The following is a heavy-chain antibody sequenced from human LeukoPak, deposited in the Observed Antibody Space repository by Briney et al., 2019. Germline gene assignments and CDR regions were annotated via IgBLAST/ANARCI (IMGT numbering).Heavy chain of an antibody. D-gene: IGHD1-14*01. V-gene: IGHV3-9*03. J-gene: IGHJ6*03. CDR1: GFTFDDYA. CDR3: AKGDNPYYYYYMDV. CDR2: ISWNSGRI. Sequence: AGGSLRLSCAASGFTFDDYAMHWVRQAPGKGLEWVSGISWNSGRIGYADSVKGRFTISRDNAKNSLYLQMNSLRAEDMALYYCAKGDNPYYYYYMDVWGKGTTVTVSS.